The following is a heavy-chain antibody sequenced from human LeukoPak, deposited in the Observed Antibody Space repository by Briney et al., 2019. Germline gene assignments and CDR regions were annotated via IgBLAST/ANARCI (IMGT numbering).Heavy chain of an antibody. D-gene: IGHD5-24*01. J-gene: IGHJ4*02. Sequence: PGGSLRLSCAASGFIFRDYYMSWIRQASGKGLEWISYISSGGSTIYYTDSVKGRFTISRDDAKNSLYLHMNNLRAEDTAVYYCAREGWLQPQYYFDYWGQGTLVTVSS. V-gene: IGHV3-11*01. CDR3: AREGWLQPQYYFDY. CDR1: GFIFRDYY. CDR2: ISSGGSTI.